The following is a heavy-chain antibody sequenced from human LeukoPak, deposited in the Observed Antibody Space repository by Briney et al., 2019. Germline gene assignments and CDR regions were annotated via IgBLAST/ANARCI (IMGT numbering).Heavy chain of an antibody. D-gene: IGHD4-23*01. Sequence: GGSLRLSCAASGFTFSSYAMSWVRQAPGKGLEWVSAISGSGGSTYYADSVKGRFTISRDNSKNTLYLQMNSLRAEDTAVYYCAKPGFYGGKGLGFCDYWGQGTLVTVSS. V-gene: IGHV3-23*01. CDR2: ISGSGGST. CDR3: AKPGFYGGKGLGFCDY. J-gene: IGHJ4*02. CDR1: GFTFSSYA.